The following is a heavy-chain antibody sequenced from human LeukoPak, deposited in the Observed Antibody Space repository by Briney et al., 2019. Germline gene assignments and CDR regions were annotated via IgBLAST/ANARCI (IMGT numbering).Heavy chain of an antibody. CDR2: RSHDGGIE. J-gene: IGHJ4*02. D-gene: IGHD3-22*01. Sequence: GGSLRLSCAASGFPFSRYAVHWVRQAPGKGLEWVALRSHDGGIEDYADSVKGRFTISRDNSRNTLYLQMNSLKPEDTAVYYCASSNEFYYDTSIYVDYWGQGTLVTVSS. V-gene: IGHV3-30-3*01. CDR1: GFPFSRYA. CDR3: ASSNEFYYDTSIYVDY.